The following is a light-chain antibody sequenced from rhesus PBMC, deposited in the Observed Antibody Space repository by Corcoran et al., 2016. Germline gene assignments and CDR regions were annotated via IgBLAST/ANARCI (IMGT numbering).Light chain of an antibody. CDR2: KAS. Sequence: DIQMTQSPSSLSASVGDRVTITCRASENVNKYLHWYQQKPGKAPKLLIYKASTLQSGVPSRFSGIGSGTDYTFTISSLQPEDVSSYYCQHGYGTPLTFGGGTKVELK. CDR1: ENVNKY. J-gene: IGKJ4*01. V-gene: IGKV1-74*01. CDR3: QHGYGTPLT.